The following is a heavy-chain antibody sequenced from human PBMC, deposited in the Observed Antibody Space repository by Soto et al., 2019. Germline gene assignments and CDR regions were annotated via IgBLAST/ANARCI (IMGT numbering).Heavy chain of an antibody. CDR2: IYYSGST. J-gene: IGHJ4*02. CDR3: ARHNVDTAMVLFDY. CDR1: GGSISSYY. D-gene: IGHD5-18*01. V-gene: IGHV4-59*08. Sequence: ETLSLTCTVSGGSISSYYWSWIRQPPGKGLGWIGYIYYSGSTNYNPSLKSRVTISVDTSKNQFSLKLSSVTAADTAVYYCARHNVDTAMVLFDYWGQGTLVTVSS.